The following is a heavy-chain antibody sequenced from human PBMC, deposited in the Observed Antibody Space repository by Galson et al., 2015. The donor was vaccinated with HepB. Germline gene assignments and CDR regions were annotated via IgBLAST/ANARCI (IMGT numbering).Heavy chain of an antibody. CDR1: GGSVTRTTYY. D-gene: IGHD3-10*01. V-gene: IGHV4-39*01. CDR2: MYYSGST. J-gene: IGHJ4*02. CDR3: VRHQLGHGYGSDG. Sequence: ETLSLTCSVSGGSVTRTTYYCGWIRQPPGKGLEWIGSMYYSGSTHYNPSLKSRVSISIDTSKNQFSLKVRSVTAADTAVYYCVRHQLGHGYGSDGWGQGTLVTVSS.